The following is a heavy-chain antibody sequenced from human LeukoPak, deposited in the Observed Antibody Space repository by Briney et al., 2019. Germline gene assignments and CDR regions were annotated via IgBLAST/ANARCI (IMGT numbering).Heavy chain of an antibody. CDR3: VKGLRSRESTY. CDR2: ISHSGST. CDR1: GGSFSVYY. D-gene: IGHD1-14*01. Sequence: SETLSLTCAVYGGSFSVYYWSWIRQPPGKGLEWIGEISHSGSTNYNPSLKSRVTILVDTSKNQSSLKLSSVTAADTAVYYCVKGLRSRESTYWGQGTLVTVSS. V-gene: IGHV4-34*01. J-gene: IGHJ4*02.